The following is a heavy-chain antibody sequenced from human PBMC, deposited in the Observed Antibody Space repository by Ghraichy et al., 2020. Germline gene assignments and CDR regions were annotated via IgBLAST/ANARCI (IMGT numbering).Heavy chain of an antibody. J-gene: IGHJ4*02. V-gene: IGHV4-34*01. Sequence: PETLSLTCAVYGGSFSGYYWSWIRQPPGKGLEWIGEINHSGSTNYNPSLKSRVTISVDTSKNQFSLKLSSVTAADTAVYYCARGLFRPYDSSGYDTLVGFDYWGQGTLVTVSS. D-gene: IGHD3-22*01. CDR3: ARGLFRPYDSSGYDTLVGFDY. CDR1: GGSFSGYY. CDR2: INHSGST.